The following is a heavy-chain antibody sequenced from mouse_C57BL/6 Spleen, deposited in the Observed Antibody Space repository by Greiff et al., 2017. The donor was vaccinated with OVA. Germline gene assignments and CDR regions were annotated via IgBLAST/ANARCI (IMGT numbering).Heavy chain of an antibody. CDR2: INPCNGGT. J-gene: IGHJ2*01. Sequence: QVQLKQPGPELVKPGASVKLSCKASGYTFTSYWMNWVKQRPGQGLEWIGNINPCNGGTNYNEKFKGKATLTVDKTSSTAYMQLSSLTSEDSAVYYCARGSGTRYFDYWGQGTTLTVSS. CDR3: ARGSGTRYFDY. CDR1: GYTFTSYW. V-gene: IGHV1-53*01. D-gene: IGHD4-1*01.